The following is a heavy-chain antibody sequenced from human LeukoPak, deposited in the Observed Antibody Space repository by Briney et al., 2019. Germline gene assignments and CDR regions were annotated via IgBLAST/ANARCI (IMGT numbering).Heavy chain of an antibody. Sequence: TPSETLSLTCTVSGDSISSGRYYWSWVRQPAGKELEWIGRIYTSGKTDYNPYTPSLKSRVTVSLDTSKNQLSLFLTSVTAADTAMYYCARSWYNGNYHGAFNMWDEGTMVTVTS. CDR2: IYTSGKT. CDR1: GDSISSGRYY. V-gene: IGHV4-61*02. J-gene: IGHJ3*02. D-gene: IGHD1-26*01. CDR3: ARSWYNGNYHGAFNM.